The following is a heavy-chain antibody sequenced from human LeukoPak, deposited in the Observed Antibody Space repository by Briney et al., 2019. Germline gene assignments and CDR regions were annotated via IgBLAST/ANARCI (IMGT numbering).Heavy chain of an antibody. V-gene: IGHV3-11*03. CDR3: ARSGSHDY. CDR2: ISSSSSYT. J-gene: IGHJ4*02. CDR1: GFTVRTNY. D-gene: IGHD1-26*01. Sequence: PGGSLRLSCAASGFTVRTNYMSWVRQAPGKGLEWVSYISSSSSYTNYADSVKGRFTISRDNAKNSLYLQMNSLRADDTAVYYCARSGSHDYWGQGILVTVSS.